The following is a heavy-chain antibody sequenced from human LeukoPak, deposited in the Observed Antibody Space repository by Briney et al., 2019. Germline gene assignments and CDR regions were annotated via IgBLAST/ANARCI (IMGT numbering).Heavy chain of an antibody. Sequence: GGSLRLSCAASGFDVSSHHMVWVRQAPGKGLEWVSVTYTRGNSYYTDSVKGRFIISRDTSKNTMDLQVNSLRPEDSALYFCARGGRGSAAVVAPRSFDIWGQGTMVAVSS. CDR2: TYTRGNS. V-gene: IGHV3-53*01. CDR1: GFDVSSHH. D-gene: IGHD3-22*01. CDR3: ARGGRGSAAVVAPRSFDI. J-gene: IGHJ3*02.